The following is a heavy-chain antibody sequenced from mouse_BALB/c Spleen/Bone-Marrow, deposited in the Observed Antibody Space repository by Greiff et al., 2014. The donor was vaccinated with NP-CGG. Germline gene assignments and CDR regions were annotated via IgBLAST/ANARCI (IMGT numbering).Heavy chain of an antibody. CDR1: GYTLTTYY. D-gene: IGHD4-1*01. V-gene: IGHV1S81*02. CDR3: TRGRTWDFDY. CDR2: INPNNGGT. J-gene: IGHJ2*01. Sequence: QVQLQQPGAELVKPGTSVKLSCKASGYTLTTYYMYWVKQRPGQGLEWIGEINPNNGGTNLKEKFKSKATLTVDKSSSTAYMQLSSLTSEDSAVYYCTRGRTWDFDYWGQGTTLTVSS.